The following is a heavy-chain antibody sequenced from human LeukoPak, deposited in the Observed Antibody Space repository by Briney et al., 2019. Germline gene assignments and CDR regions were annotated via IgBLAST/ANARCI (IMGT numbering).Heavy chain of an antibody. V-gene: IGHV1-69*04. D-gene: IGHD2-15*01. CDR3: ARHSLDYYYYGMDV. J-gene: IGHJ6*02. CDR2: IIPILGIA. CDR1: GGTFSSYA. Sequence: SVKVSFKASGGTFSSYAISWVRQAPGQGLEWMGRIIPILGIANYAQKFQGRVTITADKSTSTAYMELSSLRSEDTAVYYCARHSLDYYYYGMDVWGQGTTVTVSS.